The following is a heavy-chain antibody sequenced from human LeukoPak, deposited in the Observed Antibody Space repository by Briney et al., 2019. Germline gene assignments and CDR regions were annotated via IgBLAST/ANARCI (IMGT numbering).Heavy chain of an antibody. V-gene: IGHV4-59*01. CDR1: GGSISSYY. J-gene: IGHJ4*02. Sequence: SETLSLTCTVSGGSISSYYWSWIRQPPGKGLEWIGYIYYSGSTNYNPSLKSRVTISVDMSKNQFSLKLSSVTAADTAVYYCARGGLTGSGSYNWGQGTLVTVSS. CDR2: IYYSGST. D-gene: IGHD1-26*01. CDR3: ARGGLTGSGSYN.